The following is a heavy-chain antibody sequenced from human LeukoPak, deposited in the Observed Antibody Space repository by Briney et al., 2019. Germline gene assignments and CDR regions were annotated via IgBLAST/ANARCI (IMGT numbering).Heavy chain of an antibody. D-gene: IGHD4-17*01. J-gene: IGHJ4*02. CDR2: INPNSGGS. CDR3: ARGSGYGDSPGLN. Sequence: ASVKVSCKASGYTFTDDYMHWVRQAPGQGLEWMGRINPNSGGSNYAQEFQGRVAMTRDTSISTAYMELNRLRSDDTAVYYCARGSGYGDSPGLNWGQGNLVTVSS. CDR1: GYTFTDDY. V-gene: IGHV1-2*06.